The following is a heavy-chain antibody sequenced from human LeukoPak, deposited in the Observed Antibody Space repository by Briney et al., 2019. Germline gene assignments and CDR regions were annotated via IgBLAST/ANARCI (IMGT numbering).Heavy chain of an antibody. D-gene: IGHD2-15*01. V-gene: IGHV3-7*01. CDR2: IKQDGSEK. CDR3: AKPTRGSGGSFLIDY. J-gene: IGHJ4*02. Sequence: GGSLRLSCAASGFTFSSYWMSWVRQAPGKGLEWVANIKQDGSEKYYVDSVKGRFTISRDNAKNSLYLQMNSLRAEDTAVYYCAKPTRGSGGSFLIDYWGQGTLVTVSS. CDR1: GFTFSSYW.